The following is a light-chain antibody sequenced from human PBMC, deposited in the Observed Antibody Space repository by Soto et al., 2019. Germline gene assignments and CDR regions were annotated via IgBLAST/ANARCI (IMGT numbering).Light chain of an antibody. CDR3: QLYGISPQ. Sequence: EIVLTQSPGTLSLSPGERATFSCKTSQTSGRNFLAWYQHKPGHAPRLLIYASSNRATGIPDRLSGSASGPDFTLTINRLEPEDFAVYYCQLYGISPQFGQGTRLEIK. CDR1: QTSGRNF. V-gene: IGKV3-20*01. J-gene: IGKJ5*01. CDR2: ASS.